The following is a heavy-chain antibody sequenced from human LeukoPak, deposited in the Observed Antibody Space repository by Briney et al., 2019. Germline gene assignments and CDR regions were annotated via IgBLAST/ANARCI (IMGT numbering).Heavy chain of an antibody. D-gene: IGHD2-2*01. CDR2: INPSGGST. J-gene: IGHJ4*02. Sequence: AASVKVSCKASGYTFTGYYMHWVRQAPGQGLEWMGWINPSGGSTSYAQKFQGRVTMTRDTSTSTVYMELSSLRSEDTAVYYCASGRSTSCFDYWGQGTLVTVSS. CDR1: GYTFTGYY. V-gene: IGHV1-46*01. CDR3: ASGRSTSCFDY.